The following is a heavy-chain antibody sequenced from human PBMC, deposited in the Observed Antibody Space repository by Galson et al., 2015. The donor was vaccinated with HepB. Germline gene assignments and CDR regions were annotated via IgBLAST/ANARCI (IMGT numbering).Heavy chain of an antibody. J-gene: IGHJ4*02. D-gene: IGHD4-17*01. CDR3: AKDQSSGDYALDY. CDR2: ISYDGSNK. V-gene: IGHV3-30*18. Sequence: SLRLSCAASGFTFSSYGMHWVRQAPGKGLEWVAVISYDGSNKYYADSVKGRFTISRDNSKNTLYLQMNSLRAEDTAVYYCAKDQSSGDYALDYWGQGTLVTVSS. CDR1: GFTFSSYG.